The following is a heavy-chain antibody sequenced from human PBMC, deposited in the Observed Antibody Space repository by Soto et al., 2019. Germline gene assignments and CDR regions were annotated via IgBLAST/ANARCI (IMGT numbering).Heavy chain of an antibody. J-gene: IGHJ4*03. Sequence: SETLSLTCTVSGGSISSYYWSWIRQPPGRGLEWIGYIYYSGSTNYNPSLKSRVTISVDTSKNQFSLKLSSVTAADTAVYYCARDHPHSYGVYYFDYWGPGTLVTVSS. CDR1: GGSISSYY. V-gene: IGHV4-59*01. CDR3: ARDHPHSYGVYYFDY. D-gene: IGHD5-18*01. CDR2: IYYSGST.